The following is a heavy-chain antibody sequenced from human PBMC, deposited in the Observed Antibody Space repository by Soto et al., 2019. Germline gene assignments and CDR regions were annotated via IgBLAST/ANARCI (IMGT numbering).Heavy chain of an antibody. CDR2: IWYDGSNK. V-gene: IGHV3-33*01. CDR1: GFTFSSYG. J-gene: IGHJ6*02. CDR3: ARVPYGDYDVYYGMDV. D-gene: IGHD4-17*01. Sequence: QVQLVESGGGVVQPGRSLRLSCAASGFTFSSYGMHWVRQAPGKGLEWVAVIWYDGSNKYYADSVKGRFTISRDNSKNTLYLQMNSLRAEDTAVYYCARVPYGDYDVYYGMDVWGQGTTVSVSS.